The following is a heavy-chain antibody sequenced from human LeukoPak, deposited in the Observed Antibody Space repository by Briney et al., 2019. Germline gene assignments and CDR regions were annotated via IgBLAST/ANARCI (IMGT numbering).Heavy chain of an antibody. Sequence: SGTLSLTCAVSGGSFTGSNWWSWVRQPPGKGLEWIGEIYHSGSTNYNPSLKSRVTISVDNSKNQFSLKLSSVTAADTAVYYCARAGSSGYDYWGQGTLVTVSS. CDR1: GGSFTGSNW. CDR2: IYHSGST. D-gene: IGHD3-22*01. CDR3: ARAGSSGYDY. J-gene: IGHJ4*02. V-gene: IGHV4-4*02.